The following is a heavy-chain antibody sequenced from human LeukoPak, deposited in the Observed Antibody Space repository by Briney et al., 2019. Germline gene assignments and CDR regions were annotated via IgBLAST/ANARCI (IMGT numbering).Heavy chain of an antibody. CDR1: GYTFTSYY. CDR3: ARAKIVVVVAATGDAFDI. CDR2: INPSGGST. D-gene: IGHD2-15*01. V-gene: IGHV1-46*01. J-gene: IGHJ3*02. Sequence: ASVKVSCKASGYTFTSYYMHWVRQAPGQRLEWMGIINPSGGSTSYAQKFQGRVTMTRDMSTSTVYMELSSLRSEDTAVYYCARAKIVVVVAATGDAFDIWGQGTMVTVSS.